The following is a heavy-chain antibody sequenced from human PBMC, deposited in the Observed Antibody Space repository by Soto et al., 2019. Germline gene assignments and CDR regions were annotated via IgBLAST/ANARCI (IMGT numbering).Heavy chain of an antibody. CDR2: IYYSGST. J-gene: IGHJ4*02. CDR1: GGSISSSSYY. Sequence: SETLSLTCTFSGGSISSSSYYWGWIRQPPGKGLEWIGSIYYSGSTYYNPSLKSRVTISVDTSKNQFSLKLSSVTAADTAVYYCARHSLVVVVAAIDYWGQGTLVTVSS. V-gene: IGHV4-39*01. CDR3: ARHSLVVVVAAIDY. D-gene: IGHD2-15*01.